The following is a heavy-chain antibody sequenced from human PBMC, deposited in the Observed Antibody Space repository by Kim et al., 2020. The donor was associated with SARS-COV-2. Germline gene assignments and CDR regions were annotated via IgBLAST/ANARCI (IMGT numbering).Heavy chain of an antibody. CDR1: GYTFTSYY. J-gene: IGHJ6*02. V-gene: IGHV1-46*01. CDR3: ARSSPTREDYYYGMDV. D-gene: IGHD1-26*01. CDR2: INPSGGST. Sequence: ASVKVSCKASGYTFTSYYMHWVRQAPGQGLEWMGIINPSGGSTSYAQKFQGRVTMTRDTSTSTVYMELSSLRSEDTAVYYCARSSPTREDYYYGMDVWGQGTTVTVSS.